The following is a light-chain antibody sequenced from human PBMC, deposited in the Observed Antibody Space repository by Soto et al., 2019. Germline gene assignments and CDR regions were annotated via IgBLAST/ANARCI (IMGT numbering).Light chain of an antibody. J-gene: IGKJ4*01. Sequence: AIQLTQSPSSLSASVGDRVTITCRASQGISSALAWYQQKPGKAPTLLIYDASSLESGVPSRFRGSGSWTDFTLTISSLQPEDFATYYCQQFNNYPLTFGVGTKVEIK. CDR2: DAS. V-gene: IGKV1D-13*01. CDR1: QGISSA. CDR3: QQFNNYPLT.